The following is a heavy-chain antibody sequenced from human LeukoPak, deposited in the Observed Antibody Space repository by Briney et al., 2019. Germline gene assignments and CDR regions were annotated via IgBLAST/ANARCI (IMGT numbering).Heavy chain of an antibody. Sequence: PSETLSLTCTVSGGSISSYYWSWIRQPPGKGLEWIGYIYYSGSTNYNPSLKSRVTISVDTSKNQFSLKLSSVTAADTAVYYCARDSGSYSSLYHYYGMDVWGQGTTVTVSS. CDR2: IYYSGST. J-gene: IGHJ6*02. V-gene: IGHV4-59*01. CDR1: GGSISSYY. D-gene: IGHD1-26*01. CDR3: ARDSGSYSSLYHYYGMDV.